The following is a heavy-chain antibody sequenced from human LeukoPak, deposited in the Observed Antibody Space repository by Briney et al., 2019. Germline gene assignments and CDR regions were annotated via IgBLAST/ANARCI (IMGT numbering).Heavy chain of an antibody. CDR3: ARAGYCSSTSCYYVHYYYYMDV. V-gene: IGHV1-2*02. CDR2: INPNSGGA. CDR1: GYTFTGYY. Sequence: ASVKVSCKASGYTFTGYYTHWVRQAPGQGLEWIGWINPNSGGANYAQKFQGRVTMTRDTSISTAYMELSRLRSDDTAVYYCARAGYCSSTSCYYVHYYYYMDVWGKGTTVTVSS. D-gene: IGHD2-2*01. J-gene: IGHJ6*03.